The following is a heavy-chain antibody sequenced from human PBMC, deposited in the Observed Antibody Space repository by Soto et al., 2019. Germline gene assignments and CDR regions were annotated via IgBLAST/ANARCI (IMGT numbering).Heavy chain of an antibody. D-gene: IGHD6-13*01. V-gene: IGHV5-51*01. CDR2: IYPGDSDT. CDR1: GYSFTSYW. Sequence: GESLKISCKGSGYSFTSYWIGWVRQMPGKGLEWMGIIYPGDSDTRYSPSFQGQVTISADKSISTAYLQWSSLKASDTAMYYCARHDVLAAAGYYYYYYGMDVRGQGTTVPVSS. J-gene: IGHJ6*02. CDR3: ARHDVLAAAGYYYYYYGMDV.